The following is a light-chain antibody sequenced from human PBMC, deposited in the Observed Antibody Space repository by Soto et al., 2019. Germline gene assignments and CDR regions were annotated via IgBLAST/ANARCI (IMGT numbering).Light chain of an antibody. Sequence: DIQMTQSPSTLSASVGDRVTITCRASQSISSWLAWYQQKPGKAPKVLIYKASSLESGVPSRFSGRGSGTEFTLTISSLQPDDLATYYYQQYNSYPCTFGQGTKVEIK. J-gene: IGKJ1*01. CDR3: QQYNSYPCT. CDR1: QSISSW. V-gene: IGKV1-5*03. CDR2: KAS.